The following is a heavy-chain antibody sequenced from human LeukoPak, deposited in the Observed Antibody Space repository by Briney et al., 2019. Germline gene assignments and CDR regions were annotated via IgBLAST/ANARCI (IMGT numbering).Heavy chain of an antibody. CDR2: ISWNSGLI. D-gene: IGHD3/OR15-3a*01. V-gene: IGHV3-9*01. CDR3: AKVGIFGLVTYYFDY. Sequence: GGSLRLSCAASGFTFDEYAMHWVRQAPGKGLERVSGISWNSGLIDYADSVKGRFTISRDNAKNSLYLQMNSLKAEDTAFYYCAKVGIFGLVTYYFDYWGQGTLVTVSS. CDR1: GFTFDEYA. J-gene: IGHJ4*02.